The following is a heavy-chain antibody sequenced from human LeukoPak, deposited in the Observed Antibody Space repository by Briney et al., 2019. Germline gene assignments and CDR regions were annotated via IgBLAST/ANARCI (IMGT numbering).Heavy chain of an antibody. Sequence: PGGSLRLSCAASGFTFSDYSMTWVRQAPGKGLEWVSYISSSSSYIYYADSVKGRFTISRDNAKNSLYLQMNSLRAEDTAVYYCARDDPADYWGQGTLVNVSS. CDR1: GFTFSDYS. CDR3: ARDDPADY. V-gene: IGHV3-21*01. J-gene: IGHJ4*02. CDR2: ISSSSSYI.